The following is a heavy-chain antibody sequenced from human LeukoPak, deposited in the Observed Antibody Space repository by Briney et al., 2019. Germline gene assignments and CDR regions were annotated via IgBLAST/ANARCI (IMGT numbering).Heavy chain of an antibody. Sequence: PGGSLRLSCAASGFTFSSYVMIWVRQAPGKGLEWVAVIWYDGSNKYYADSVKGRFTISRDNSKNTLYLQMNSLRAEDTAVYYCARGGAIAVAGLDYWGQGTLVTVSS. J-gene: IGHJ4*02. CDR3: ARGGAIAVAGLDY. CDR1: GFTFSSYV. CDR2: IWYDGSNK. D-gene: IGHD6-19*01. V-gene: IGHV3-33*08.